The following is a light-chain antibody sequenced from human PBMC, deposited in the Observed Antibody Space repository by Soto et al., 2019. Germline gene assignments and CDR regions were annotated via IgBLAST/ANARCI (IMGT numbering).Light chain of an antibody. J-gene: IGLJ1*01. CDR3: TSYAGSNSFV. Sequence: QSALTQPPSASGSPGQSVTISCTGTSGDVGGYNYVSWYQQHPGKAPKLVIFEVNKRPSGVPDRFSGSKSGNTASLTVSGLQTEDEADYYCTSYAGSNSFVFGTGTKLTVL. CDR1: SGDVGGYNY. CDR2: EVN. V-gene: IGLV2-8*01.